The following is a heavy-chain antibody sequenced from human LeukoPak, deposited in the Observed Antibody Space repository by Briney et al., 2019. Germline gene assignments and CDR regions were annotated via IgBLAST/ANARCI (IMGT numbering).Heavy chain of an antibody. V-gene: IGHV1-8*01. Sequence: ASVKVSCKASGYTFTSYDINWVRQATGQGLEWMGWMNPNSGNTGYALKFQGRVTMTRNTSISTVYMELSSLRSEDTAVYYCARVGAAAGTAKKNAFDIWGQGTMVTVSS. D-gene: IGHD6-13*01. CDR3: ARVGAAAGTAKKNAFDI. J-gene: IGHJ3*02. CDR1: GYTFTSYD. CDR2: MNPNSGNT.